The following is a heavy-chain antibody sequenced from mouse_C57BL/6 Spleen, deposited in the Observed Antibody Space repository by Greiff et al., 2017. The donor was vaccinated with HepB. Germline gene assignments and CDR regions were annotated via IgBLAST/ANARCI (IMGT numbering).Heavy chain of an antibody. Sequence: EVKVVESGGGLVKPGGSLKLSCAASGFTFSDYGMHWVRQAPEKGLEWVAYISSGSSTIYYADTVKGRFTISRDNAKNTLFLQMTNLRSEDTAMYYCARKEADYYVSLYYFDYWGQGTTLTVSS. D-gene: IGHD1-1*01. CDR3: ARKEADYYVSLYYFDY. CDR1: GFTFSDYG. J-gene: IGHJ2*01. V-gene: IGHV5-17*01. CDR2: ISSGSSTI.